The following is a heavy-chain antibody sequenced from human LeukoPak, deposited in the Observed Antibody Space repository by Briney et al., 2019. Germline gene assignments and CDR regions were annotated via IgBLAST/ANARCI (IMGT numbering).Heavy chain of an antibody. V-gene: IGHV3-48*02. D-gene: IGHD3-10*01. CDR2: ISSSSTI. J-gene: IGHJ4*02. CDR3: ARVDLSLYYYGSGSYLDY. CDR1: GFTFSSYS. Sequence: PGGSLRLSCAASGFTFSSYSMNWVRQAPGKGLEWVSYISSSSTIYYADSVKGRFTISRDNAKNSLYLQMNSLRDEDTAVYYCARVDLSLYYYGSGSYLDYWGQGTLVTVSS.